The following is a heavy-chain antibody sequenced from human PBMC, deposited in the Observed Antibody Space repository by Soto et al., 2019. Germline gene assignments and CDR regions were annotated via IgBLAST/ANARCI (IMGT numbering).Heavy chain of an antibody. J-gene: IGHJ4*02. Sequence: GGSLRLSCAASGFTFSSFSMNWVRQAPGKGLEWISYISTTSSSIYYADSVKGRFTISRDNAKNSLFLQMNSLRDEDTAVYYCARKGVAFDYWGQGALVTVSS. CDR3: ARKGVAFDY. D-gene: IGHD3-3*01. CDR2: ISTTSSSI. CDR1: GFTFSSFS. V-gene: IGHV3-48*02.